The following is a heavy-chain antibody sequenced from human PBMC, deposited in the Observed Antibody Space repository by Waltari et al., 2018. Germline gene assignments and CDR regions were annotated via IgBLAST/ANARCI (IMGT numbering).Heavy chain of an antibody. CDR3: ARDYGSGSYYIRPLDT. J-gene: IGHJ5*02. Sequence: QVHLQRSCPGRVKSSETLSLICSVSVGAITGYHWRWVRQPPGKGLEGIGYIHYSGSTNYNPSLKSRVTISLETSKNQFSLTLTSVTAADTAVYYCARDYGSGSYYIRPLDTWGQGTLVTVPS. D-gene: IGHD3-10*01. V-gene: IGHV4-59*01. CDR1: VGAITGYH. CDR2: IHYSGST.